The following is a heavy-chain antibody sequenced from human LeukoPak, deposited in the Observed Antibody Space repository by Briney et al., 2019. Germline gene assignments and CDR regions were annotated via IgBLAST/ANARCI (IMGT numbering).Heavy chain of an antibody. V-gene: IGHV1-18*01. CDR1: GYTFTSYG. J-gene: IGHJ3*02. CDR2: ISAYNGNT. D-gene: IGHD6-13*01. CDR3: ARDMYSSSWSAAFDI. Sequence: ASVKVSCKASGYTFTSYGISWVRQAPGQGLEWMGWISAYNGNTNYAQKLQGRVTMTTDTATSTAYMELRSLRSADTAVYYCARDMYSSSWSAAFDIWGQGTMVTVSS.